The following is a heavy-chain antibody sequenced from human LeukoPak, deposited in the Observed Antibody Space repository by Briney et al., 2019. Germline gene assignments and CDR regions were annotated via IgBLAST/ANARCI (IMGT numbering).Heavy chain of an antibody. D-gene: IGHD3-3*01. CDR1: GITFRSDA. V-gene: IGHV3-23*01. CDR2: ITGRGDFT. J-gene: IGHJ6*02. Sequence: PGGSLRLSCAASGITFRSDAMSWVRQAPGKGLEWVSAITGRGDFTYYADSVKGRSTISRDNFDNTLYLQMNSLRADDTALYYCAKNDFWSGFADVWGQGTTVIVSS. CDR3: AKNDFWSGFADV.